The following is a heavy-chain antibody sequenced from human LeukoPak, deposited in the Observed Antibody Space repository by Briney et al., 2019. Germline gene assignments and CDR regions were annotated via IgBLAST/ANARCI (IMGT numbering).Heavy chain of an antibody. D-gene: IGHD2-2*01. V-gene: IGHV3-30*04. CDR1: GFTFSSYA. CDR2: ISYDGSNK. Sequence: GGSLRLSCAASGFTFSSYAMHWVRQAPGKGLEWVAVISYDGSNKYYADSVKGRFTISRDNSKNTLYLQMNSLRAEDTAVYYCAKEIIVVVPAATTSDYMDVWGKGTTVTISS. J-gene: IGHJ6*03. CDR3: AKEIIVVVPAATTSDYMDV.